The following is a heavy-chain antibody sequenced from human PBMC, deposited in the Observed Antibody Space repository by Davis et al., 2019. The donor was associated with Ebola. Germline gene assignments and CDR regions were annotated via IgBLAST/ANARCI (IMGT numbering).Heavy chain of an antibody. CDR1: GLSFSTYS. J-gene: IGHJ4*02. V-gene: IGHV3-48*02. CDR2: ISSSSSSI. Sequence: GESLKTSCADSGLSFSTYSMNWVRQAPGKGLEWVSYISSSSSSIHYADSVKGRFTISRDNAKNSLYMQMNSLRDEDTAVYYCARGGFDYWGQGTLVTVSS. CDR3: ARGGFDY.